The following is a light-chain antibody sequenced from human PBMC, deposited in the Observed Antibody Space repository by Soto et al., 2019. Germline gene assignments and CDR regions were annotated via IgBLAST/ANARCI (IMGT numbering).Light chain of an antibody. J-gene: IGLJ1*01. CDR2: EVN. Sequence: QSALTQPPSASGSPGQSVTISCTGTSSDVGGYKYVSWYQQHPGKAPKLMIFEVNKRPSGVPYRFSGSKSGNTASLTVSGHKAEDEADYYCSSYAGINNLGVFGTGTKLTVL. CDR3: SSYAGINNLGV. CDR1: SSDVGGYKY. V-gene: IGLV2-8*01.